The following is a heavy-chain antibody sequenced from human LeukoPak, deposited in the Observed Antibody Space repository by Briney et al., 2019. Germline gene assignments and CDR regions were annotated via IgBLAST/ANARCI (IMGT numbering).Heavy chain of an antibody. CDR2: INGDGSST. J-gene: IGHJ4*02. Sequence: GGSLRLSCVVSGFTFSNYWVHWVRQAPGKGLVWVSRINGDGSSTSYADSVKGRFTISRDNAKNTLYLQMNSLRAEDTAVYYCATDPSYSIGWHDYWGQGTLVTVSS. CDR1: GFTFSNYW. CDR3: ATDPSYSIGWHDY. D-gene: IGHD6-19*01. V-gene: IGHV3-74*01.